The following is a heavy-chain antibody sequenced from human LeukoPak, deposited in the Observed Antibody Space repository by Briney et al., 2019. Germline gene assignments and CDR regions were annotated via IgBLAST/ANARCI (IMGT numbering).Heavy chain of an antibody. D-gene: IGHD6-6*01. CDR2: IYSRGNT. CDR3: ARGRSSSIRGAFDI. CDR1: GGSISNYY. J-gene: IGHJ3*02. Sequence: SETLSLACTVSGGSISNYYWSWIRQPAGKGLEWIGLIYSRGNTNYNPSLKSRVTMSVDTSKNQFSLKLSSVTAADTAVYYCARGRSSSIRGAFDIWGQGTMVTVSS. V-gene: IGHV4-4*07.